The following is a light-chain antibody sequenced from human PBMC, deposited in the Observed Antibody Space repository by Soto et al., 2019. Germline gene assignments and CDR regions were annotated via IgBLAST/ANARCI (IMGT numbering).Light chain of an antibody. V-gene: IGKV1-5*01. Sequence: DIQMTQSPSTLSASVGDRVTITCRASQSIGKWLAWYQQKPGKAPNLLISDASRLESGVPSRFRGRGSGTNFTLAISSLQPDDFATYYCHQYDSDRTFGQGTKVDIK. CDR1: QSIGKW. CDR2: DAS. J-gene: IGKJ1*01. CDR3: HQYDSDRT.